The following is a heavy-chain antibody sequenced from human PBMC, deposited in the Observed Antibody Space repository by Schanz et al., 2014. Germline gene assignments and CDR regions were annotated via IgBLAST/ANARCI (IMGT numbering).Heavy chain of an antibody. CDR1: GFTISSYS. Sequence: EGQLAESGGGLVQPGGSLRLSCAVSGFTISSYSMNWVRQAPGKGLEWVSSISSSGSYIYYADSVKGRFTISRDNAKNSLYLHMNTLRSEDTAVYYCAKDSTHIDIVLVPTAIDYWGQGTLVTVSS. J-gene: IGHJ4*02. CDR2: ISSSGSYI. V-gene: IGHV3-21*01. D-gene: IGHD2-2*01. CDR3: AKDSTHIDIVLVPTAIDY.